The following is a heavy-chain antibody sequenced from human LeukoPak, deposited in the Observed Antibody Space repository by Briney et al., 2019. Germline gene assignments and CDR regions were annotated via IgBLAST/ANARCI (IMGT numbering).Heavy chain of an antibody. CDR1: GFTFSSNG. CDR2: ISATGGST. D-gene: IGHD6-19*01. Sequence: GGSLRLSCAASGFTFSSNGITWVRQAPGKGLEWVSTISATGGSTYYADSVKGRFTISRDNSKDTLYLQMNSLRAEDTAVYYCAKGGYSSGWRNYFDYWGQGTLVTVSS. CDR3: AKGGYSSGWRNYFDY. V-gene: IGHV3-23*01. J-gene: IGHJ4*02.